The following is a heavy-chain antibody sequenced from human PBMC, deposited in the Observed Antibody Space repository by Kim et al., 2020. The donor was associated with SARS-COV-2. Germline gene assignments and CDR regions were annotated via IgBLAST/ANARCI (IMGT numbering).Heavy chain of an antibody. D-gene: IGHD3-3*01. J-gene: IGHJ5*02. CDR1: GGTFSSYA. CDR2: IIPILGIA. V-gene: IGHV1-69*04. Sequence: SVKVSCKASGGTFSSYAISWVRQAPGQGLEWMGRIIPILGIANYAQKFQGRVTITADKSTSTAYMELSSLRSEDTAVYYCARASYTIFGVVIKNWFDPGRQRSLVTMSS. CDR3: ARASYTIFGVVIKNWFDP.